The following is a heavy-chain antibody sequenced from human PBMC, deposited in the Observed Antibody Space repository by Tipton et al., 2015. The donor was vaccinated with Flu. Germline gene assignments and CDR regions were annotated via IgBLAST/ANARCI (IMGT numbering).Heavy chain of an antibody. CDR3: ARRPYYDSSGYYSLYFDY. CDR2: IYYSGST. V-gene: IGHV4-59*08. Sequence: LRLSCTVSGGSISSYYWSWIRQPPGKGLEWIGYIYYSGSTTYNPSPKSRVTISVDTSKNQFSLKLSSVTAADTAVYYCARRPYYDSSGYYSLYFDYWGQGTLVTVSS. CDR1: GGSISSYY. D-gene: IGHD3-22*01. J-gene: IGHJ4*02.